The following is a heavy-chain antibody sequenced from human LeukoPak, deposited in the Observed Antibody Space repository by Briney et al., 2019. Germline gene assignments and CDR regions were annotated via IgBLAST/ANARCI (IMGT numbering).Heavy chain of an antibody. CDR2: GGRGSSS. Sequence: PGRSLRLSCAASGFIFSGYAMNWVRQAPGKGLEWVSGGGRGSSSYGADSLKDRFTVSRDNSKSTLYMQMNSLKAADTAVYYCAKMRGQYYHSYYMDDWGQGTTVTVSS. J-gene: IGHJ6*03. V-gene: IGHV3-23*01. CDR1: GFIFSGYA. CDR3: AKMRGQYYHSYYMDD.